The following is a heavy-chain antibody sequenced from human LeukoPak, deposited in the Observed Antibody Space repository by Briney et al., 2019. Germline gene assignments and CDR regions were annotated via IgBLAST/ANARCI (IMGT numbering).Heavy chain of an antibody. D-gene: IGHD1-26*01. J-gene: IGHJ3*02. CDR2: INPSGGST. Sequence: ASVKVSCKASGYTFTSYYMHWVRQAPGQGLEWMGIINPSGGSTSYAQKFQGRVTMTRDMSTSTVYMDLSSLRSEDTAVYYCALSAGGSYPHNDAFDIWGQGTMVTVSS. CDR3: ALSAGGSYPHNDAFDI. CDR1: GYTFTSYY. V-gene: IGHV1-46*01.